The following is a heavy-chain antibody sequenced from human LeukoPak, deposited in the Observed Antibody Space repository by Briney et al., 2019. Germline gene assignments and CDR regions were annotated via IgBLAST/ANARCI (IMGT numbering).Heavy chain of an antibody. J-gene: IGHJ4*02. Sequence: ASVKVSCKASGYTFSNYGITWVRQAPGQGLEWMGWISAYNDNTKYAQNLQGRVTMTTDTSTSTAYMELRSLRSDDTAVYYCARDLFVVAFDYWGQGTLVTVSS. CDR1: GYTFSNYG. CDR2: ISAYNDNT. CDR3: ARDLFVVAFDY. D-gene: IGHD2-15*01. V-gene: IGHV1-18*01.